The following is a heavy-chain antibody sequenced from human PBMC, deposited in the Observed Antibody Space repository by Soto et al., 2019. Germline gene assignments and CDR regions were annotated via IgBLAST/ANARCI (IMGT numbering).Heavy chain of an antibody. CDR2: ISAYNGNT. Sequence: VASVKVSCKASGYTFTSYGISWVRQAPGQGLEWMGWISAYNGNTNYAQKLQGRVTMTTDTSTSTAYMELRSLRSDDTAVYYCARVGVYSSGWYLGGPDWFDPWGQGTLVTVSS. CDR1: GYTFTSYG. CDR3: ARVGVYSSGWYLGGPDWFDP. D-gene: IGHD6-19*01. J-gene: IGHJ5*02. V-gene: IGHV1-18*01.